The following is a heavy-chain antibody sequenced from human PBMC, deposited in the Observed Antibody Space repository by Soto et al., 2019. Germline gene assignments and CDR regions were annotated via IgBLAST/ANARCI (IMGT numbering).Heavy chain of an antibody. J-gene: IGHJ6*02. V-gene: IGHV3-11*01. CDR1: GFTFSYYY. CDR3: ARVGYXDFWSGYYRGRADGMDV. Sequence: PGGSLRLSCAASGFTFSYYYMSWIRQAPGKGLEWVSYISSSGSTIYYADSVKGRFTISRDNAKNSLYLQMNSLRAEDTAVYYCARVGYXDFWSGYYRGRADGMDVWGQGTTVTVSS. D-gene: IGHD3-3*01. CDR2: ISSSGSTI.